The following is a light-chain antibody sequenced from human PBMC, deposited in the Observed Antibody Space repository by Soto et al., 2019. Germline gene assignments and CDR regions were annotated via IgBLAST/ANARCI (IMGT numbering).Light chain of an antibody. CDR1: SSDIGTYIY. Sequence: QSALTQPGSVSGSPGQSITISCTGTSSDIGTYIYVSWYQQHPGKAPKLMVYDINNRPSGVSNRFSGSKSANTASLTISGLQADDEADYYCVSFTTKSSYVFGTGTKVTVL. V-gene: IGLV2-14*03. J-gene: IGLJ1*01. CDR3: VSFTTKSSYV. CDR2: DIN.